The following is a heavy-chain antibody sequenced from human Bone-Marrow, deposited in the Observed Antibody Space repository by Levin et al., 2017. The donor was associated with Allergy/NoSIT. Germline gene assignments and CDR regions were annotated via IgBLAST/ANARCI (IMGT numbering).Heavy chain of an antibody. J-gene: IGHJ4*02. CDR3: AKDETPRKWNDYFEY. D-gene: IGHD1-1*01. V-gene: IGHV3-30-3*01. CDR1: GFTFSTYA. CDR2: ISYDGINK. Sequence: LSLTCAASGFTFSTYAMHWVRQAPGKGLEWVAVISYDGINKYYADSVKGRFTISRDNSKNTVYLQLNSLRADDTAVYYCAKDETPRKWNDYFEYWGQGTLVTVSS.